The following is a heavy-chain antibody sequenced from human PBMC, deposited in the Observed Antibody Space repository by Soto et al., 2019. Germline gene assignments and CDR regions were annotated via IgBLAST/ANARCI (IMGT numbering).Heavy chain of an antibody. D-gene: IGHD5-12*01. Sequence: QVQLVQSGAEVKKPGSSVKVSCKASGGTFSNYPISWVRQAHGQGLEWMGGIIPIFGTVNYAQKFQGRVTITADECTSTAYMELSSLRSEDTAVYYCARGNHRWLQLWYFDLWGRGTLVTVSS. CDR3: ARGNHRWLQLWYFDL. CDR2: IIPIFGTV. V-gene: IGHV1-69*12. CDR1: GGTFSNYP. J-gene: IGHJ2*01.